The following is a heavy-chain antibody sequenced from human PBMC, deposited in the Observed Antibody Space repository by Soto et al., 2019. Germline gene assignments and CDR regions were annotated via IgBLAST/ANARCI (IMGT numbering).Heavy chain of an antibody. Sequence: QVQLQESGPGLVKPSQTLSLTCTVSGGSISSGGYYWSWIRQHPGKGLEWIGYIYYSGSTYYNPSLRSQVTISVDTSKNQFSLKLSSVTAADTAVYYCARVHSSGYYPCDYWGQGTLVTVSS. CDR1: GGSISSGGYY. D-gene: IGHD3-22*01. CDR2: IYYSGST. J-gene: IGHJ4*02. V-gene: IGHV4-31*01. CDR3: ARVHSSGYYPCDY.